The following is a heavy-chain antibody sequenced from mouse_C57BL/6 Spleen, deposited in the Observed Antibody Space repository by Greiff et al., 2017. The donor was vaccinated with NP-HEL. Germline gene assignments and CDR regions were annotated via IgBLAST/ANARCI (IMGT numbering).Heavy chain of an antibody. D-gene: IGHD2-12*01. V-gene: IGHV1-20*01. CDR2: INPYNGDT. CDR3: ARSISYDGYFDV. J-gene: IGHJ1*03. CDR1: GYSFTGYF. Sequence: EVQLQQSGPELVKPGDSVKISCKASGYSFTGYFMNWVMQSHGKSLEWIGRINPYNGDTFYNQKFKGKATLTVDKSSSTAHMELRSLTSEDSAVYYCARSISYDGYFDVWGTGTTVTVSS.